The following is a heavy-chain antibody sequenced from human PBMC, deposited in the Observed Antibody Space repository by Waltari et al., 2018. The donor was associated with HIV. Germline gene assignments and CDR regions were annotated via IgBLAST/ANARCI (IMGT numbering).Heavy chain of an antibody. D-gene: IGHD3-3*01. V-gene: IGHV4-34*01. Sequence: QVQLQQWGAGLLKPSETLSLTCAVYGGSFSGYYCSWIRQPPGKGLEWIGEINHSGSTNYNPSLKSRVTISVDTSKNQFSLKLSAVTAADTAVYYCASEALYDLGFDPWGQGTLVTVSS. J-gene: IGHJ5*02. CDR2: INHSGST. CDR1: GGSFSGYY. CDR3: ASEALYDLGFDP.